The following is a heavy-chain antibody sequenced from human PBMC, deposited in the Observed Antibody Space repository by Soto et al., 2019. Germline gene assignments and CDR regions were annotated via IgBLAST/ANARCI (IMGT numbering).Heavy chain of an antibody. Sequence: QVQLVQSGAEVKKPGSSVKVSCKASGGTFSNYAITWVRQAPGQGLEWMGGIIPFFVTANYAQKFQGRVTITADESTSTADMELSSLTSEDTAVYFCARETAGVTAAMRGGYYYGMDVWGQGTTVTVSS. D-gene: IGHD2-2*01. CDR2: IIPFFVTA. V-gene: IGHV1-69*12. J-gene: IGHJ6*02. CDR3: ARETAGVTAAMRGGYYYGMDV. CDR1: GGTFSNYA.